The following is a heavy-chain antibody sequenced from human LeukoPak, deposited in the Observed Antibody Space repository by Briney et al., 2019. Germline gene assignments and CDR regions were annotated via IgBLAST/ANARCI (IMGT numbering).Heavy chain of an antibody. V-gene: IGHV3-53*01. D-gene: IGHD3-22*01. CDR3: ARGAYDSSAYWAFDI. CDR2: ICSGGGT. CDR1: GFSFSSSA. Sequence: GESLRLSCAASGFSFSSSAMSWVRQAPGKGLEWVSLICSGGGTLYADSVKGRFTISRDNSKDTVFLQMSSLRAEDTAVYHCARGAYDSSAYWAFDIWGQGTMVTASS. J-gene: IGHJ3*02.